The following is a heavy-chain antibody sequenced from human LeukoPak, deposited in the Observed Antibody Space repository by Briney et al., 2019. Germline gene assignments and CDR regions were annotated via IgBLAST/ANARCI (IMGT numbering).Heavy chain of an antibody. J-gene: IGHJ4*02. Sequence: GGSLRLSCAASGFTFSSYSMNWVRQAPGKGLEWVANIKQDGSEKYYVDSVKGRFTISRDNAKNSLYLQMNSLRAEDTAVYYCARDSAAYSGSSFDYWGQGTLVTVSS. CDR1: GFTFSSYS. CDR2: IKQDGSEK. D-gene: IGHD1-26*01. V-gene: IGHV3-7*01. CDR3: ARDSAAYSGSSFDY.